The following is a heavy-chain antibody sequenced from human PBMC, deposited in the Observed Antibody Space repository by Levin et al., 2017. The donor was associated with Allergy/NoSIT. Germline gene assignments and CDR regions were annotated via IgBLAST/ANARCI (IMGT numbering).Heavy chain of an antibody. CDR1: GFTFSNYN. CDR3: ATKGIAGDRPSYFFDS. D-gene: IGHD6-13*01. V-gene: IGHV3-21*01. J-gene: IGHJ4*02. Sequence: GESLKISCAASGFTFSNYNMNWVRQAPGKGLEWVSSISTSSNYIYYADSVKGRFTISRDNAKNSLYLQMYNLRAEDTAVYYCATKGIAGDRPSYFFDSWGQGTLVTVSS. CDR2: ISTSSNYI.